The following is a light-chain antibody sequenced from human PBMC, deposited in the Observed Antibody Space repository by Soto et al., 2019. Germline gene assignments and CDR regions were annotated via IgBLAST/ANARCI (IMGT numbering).Light chain of an antibody. V-gene: IGLV1-47*01. CDR1: SSNIGSNF. J-gene: IGLJ3*02. CDR2: RNN. Sequence: QSVLTQPPSASGTPGQRVTISCSGSSSNIGSNFVYWYQQFPGTAPKLPIYRNNQRPSGVPDRFSGSKSGTSASLAISGLPSEDEADYYCAAWDDSLSGWVFGGGTQLTVL. CDR3: AAWDDSLSGWV.